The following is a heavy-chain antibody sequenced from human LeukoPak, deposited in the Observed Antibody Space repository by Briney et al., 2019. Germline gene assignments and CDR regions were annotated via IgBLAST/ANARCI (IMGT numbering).Heavy chain of an antibody. V-gene: IGHV1-69*02. CDR2: LIPILGIA. Sequence: SVKVSCKASGGTFSSYTISWVRQAPGQGLEWMGRLIPILGIANYAQKFQGRVTITADKSTSTAYMELSSLRSGDTAVYYCARGDPHSGSYYTYFDYWGQGTLVTVSS. J-gene: IGHJ4*02. CDR1: GGTFSSYT. D-gene: IGHD3-10*01. CDR3: ARGDPHSGSYYTYFDY.